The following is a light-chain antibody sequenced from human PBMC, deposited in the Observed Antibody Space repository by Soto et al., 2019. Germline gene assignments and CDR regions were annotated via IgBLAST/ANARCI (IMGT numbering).Light chain of an antibody. Sequence: QSVLTQPRSASGSPGQSVTISCTGTSSDVGGYNYVSWYQQHPGKAPKLMIYEVSKRPSGVHDRFSGSKSGNTASLTVSGLQAEDEADYYCSSYSGSNTFVFGNGTKVTVL. CDR3: SSYSGSNTFV. CDR2: EVS. V-gene: IGLV2-8*01. CDR1: SSDVGGYNY. J-gene: IGLJ1*01.